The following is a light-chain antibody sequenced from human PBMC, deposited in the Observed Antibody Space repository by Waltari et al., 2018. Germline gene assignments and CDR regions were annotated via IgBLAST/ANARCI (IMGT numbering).Light chain of an antibody. J-gene: IGKJ5*01. CDR2: GAS. CDR1: QSISSD. V-gene: IGKV3-15*01. CDR3: QQYHNWPPRIT. Sequence: VMTQSPATLSVSPGERATLSCRASQSISSDLAWYQQKPGQAPRVLIYGASTRATGIPARFSGSGSGTEFTLTISSLQSEDVAVYYCQQYHNWPPRITFGQGTRLDIK.